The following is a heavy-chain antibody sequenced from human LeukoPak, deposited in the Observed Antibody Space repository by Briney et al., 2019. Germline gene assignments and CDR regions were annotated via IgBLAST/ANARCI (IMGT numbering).Heavy chain of an antibody. J-gene: IGHJ6*03. Sequence: ASVKVSCKASGYTFTGYYMHWVRQAPGQGLEWMGWMNPNSGNTGYAQKFQGRVTMTRNTSISTAYMELSSLRSEDTAVYYCARAPQLNNYYYYMDVWGKGTTVTISS. CDR1: GYTFTGYY. V-gene: IGHV1-8*02. CDR2: MNPNSGNT. D-gene: IGHD2-2*01. CDR3: ARAPQLNNYYYYMDV.